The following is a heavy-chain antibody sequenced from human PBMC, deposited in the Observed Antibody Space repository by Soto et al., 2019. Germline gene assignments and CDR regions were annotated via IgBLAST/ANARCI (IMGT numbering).Heavy chain of an antibody. V-gene: IGHV1-69*02. CDR2: IIPILGIA. CDR3: ARAGCSSTSCYSIIDFDY. J-gene: IGHJ4*02. CDR1: GGTFSSYT. Sequence: GASVKVSCKASGGTFSSYTISWVRQAPGQGLEWMGRIIPILGIANYAQKFQGRVTITADKSTSTAYMELSSLRSEDTAVYYCARAGCSSTSCYSIIDFDYWGQGTLVTVS. D-gene: IGHD2-2*01.